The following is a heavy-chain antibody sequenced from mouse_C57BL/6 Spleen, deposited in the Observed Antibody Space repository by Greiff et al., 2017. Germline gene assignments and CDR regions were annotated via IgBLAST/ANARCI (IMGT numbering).Heavy chain of an antibody. V-gene: IGHV1-55*01. Sequence: QVQLKQPGAELVKPGASVKMSCKASGYTFTSYWITWVKQRPGQGLEWIGDIYPGSGSTNYNEKFKSKATLTVDTSSSTAYMQLSSLTSEDSAVYYCARQPRNYAMDYWGQGTSVTVSS. CDR2: IYPGSGST. D-gene: IGHD6-1*01. CDR1: GYTFTSYW. J-gene: IGHJ4*01. CDR3: ARQPRNYAMDY.